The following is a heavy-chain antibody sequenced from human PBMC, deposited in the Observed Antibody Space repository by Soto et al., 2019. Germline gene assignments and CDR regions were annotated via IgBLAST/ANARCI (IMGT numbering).Heavy chain of an antibody. V-gene: IGHV5-10-1*01. CDR2: IDPSDSYT. CDR3: ARIKSSSWSHDAFDI. J-gene: IGHJ3*02. Sequence: GESLKISGKGSGYSFTSYWISWVRQMPGKGLEWMGRIDPSDSYTNYSPSFQGHVTISADKSISTAYLQWSSLKASDTAMYYCARIKSSSWSHDAFDIWGQGTMVTVSS. CDR1: GYSFTSYW. D-gene: IGHD6-13*01.